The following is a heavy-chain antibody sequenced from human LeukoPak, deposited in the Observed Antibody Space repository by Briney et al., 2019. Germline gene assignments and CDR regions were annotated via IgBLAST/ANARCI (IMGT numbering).Heavy chain of an antibody. CDR1: GDSISSSNYF. D-gene: IGHD4-17*01. V-gene: IGHV3-74*01. CDR2: INSDGSRT. J-gene: IGHJ3*02. CDR3: AREGGDYDDAFDI. Sequence: PSETLSLTCTVSGDSISSSNYFWGWVRQAPGKGLVWVSRINSDGSRTSYVDSVKGRFTISRDNAKNTLYLQMNSLRAEDTAVYYCAREGGDYDDAFDIWGQGTMVTVSS.